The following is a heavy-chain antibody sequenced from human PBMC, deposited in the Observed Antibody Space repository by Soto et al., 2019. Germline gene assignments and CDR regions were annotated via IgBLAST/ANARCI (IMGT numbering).Heavy chain of an antibody. J-gene: IGHJ6*02. D-gene: IGHD2-2*01. CDR1: GFRFSDYG. CDR3: AKDQGPAHSYYYGMAV. CDR2: ISYDGNNK. V-gene: IGHV3-30*18. Sequence: QAQLVESGGGVVQPGRSLRLSCAVSGFRFSDYGMHWVRQAPGKGLEWVALISYDGNNKDYADSVKGRFSISRDDSRNALELQMNSLRSDDTAIYYCAKDQGPAHSYYYGMAVWGQGTTVTVSS.